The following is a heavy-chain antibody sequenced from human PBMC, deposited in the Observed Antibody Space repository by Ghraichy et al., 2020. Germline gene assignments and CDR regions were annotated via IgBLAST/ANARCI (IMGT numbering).Heavy chain of an antibody. V-gene: IGHV1-69*13. J-gene: IGHJ3*02. D-gene: IGHD3-10*01. Sequence: SVKVSCKASGGTFSTYAISWVRQAPGQGLEWMGGIIPIFGTANYAQKFQGRVTITADESTSTAYMELSSLRSEDTAVYYCARAVSPGTGDYAFDIWGQGTMVTVSS. CDR1: GGTFSTYA. CDR2: IIPIFGTA. CDR3: ARAVSPGTGDYAFDI.